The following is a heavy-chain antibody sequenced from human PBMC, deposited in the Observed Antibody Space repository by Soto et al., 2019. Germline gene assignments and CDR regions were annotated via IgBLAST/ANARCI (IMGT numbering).Heavy chain of an antibody. J-gene: IGHJ4*02. CDR3: ATVTRFFGGAPFDY. CDR1: GYTLTELS. V-gene: IGHV1-24*01. CDR2: SDPEDGET. Sequence: ASVKVSCKVSGYTLTELSMHWVRQAPGKGLEWMGGSDPEDGETIYAQKFQGRVTMTEDTSTDTAYMELSSLRSEDTAVYYCATVTRFFGGAPFDYWGQGTLVTVSS. D-gene: IGHD1-26*01.